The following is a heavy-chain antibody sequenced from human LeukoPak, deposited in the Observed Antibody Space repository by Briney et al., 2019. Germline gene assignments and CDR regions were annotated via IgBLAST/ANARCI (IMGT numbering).Heavy chain of an antibody. J-gene: IGHJ5*02. CDR3: ARVKGSSWLPGWFDP. CDR2: IKQDGSEK. D-gene: IGHD6-13*01. CDR1: GFTFSSYW. Sequence: GGSLRLSCAASGFTFSSYWMSWVRQAPGKGLERVANIKQDGSEKYYVDSVKGRFTISRDNAKNSLYLQMNSLRAEDTAVYYCARVKGSSWLPGWFDPWGQGTLVTVSS. V-gene: IGHV3-7*01.